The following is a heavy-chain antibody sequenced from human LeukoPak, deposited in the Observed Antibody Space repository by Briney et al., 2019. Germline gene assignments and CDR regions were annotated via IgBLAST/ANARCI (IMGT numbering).Heavy chain of an antibody. Sequence: SVKVSCKASGGTFSSYAISWGRQSAGQGLEWMGGIIPIFGTANYAQKFQGRVTITADESTSTAYMELSSLRSEDTAVYYCARSRDSNTQSDYWGQGTLVTVSS. J-gene: IGHJ4*02. D-gene: IGHD2-2*02. CDR3: ARSRDSNTQSDY. V-gene: IGHV1-69*13. CDR1: GGTFSSYA. CDR2: IIPIFGTA.